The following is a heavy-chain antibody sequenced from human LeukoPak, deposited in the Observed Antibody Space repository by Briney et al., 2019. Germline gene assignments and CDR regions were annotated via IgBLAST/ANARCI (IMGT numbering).Heavy chain of an antibody. CDR2: INWNGGST. D-gene: IGHD1-26*01. V-gene: IGHV3-20*04. Sequence: SGGSLRLSCAASGFTFDDYGMSWVRQAPGKGLEWVSGINWNGGSTGYADSVKGRFTISRDNAKDSLYLQMNSLRAEDTALYYCAKSLLGIAFDIWGQGTMVTVSS. CDR3: AKSLLGIAFDI. J-gene: IGHJ3*02. CDR1: GFTFDDYG.